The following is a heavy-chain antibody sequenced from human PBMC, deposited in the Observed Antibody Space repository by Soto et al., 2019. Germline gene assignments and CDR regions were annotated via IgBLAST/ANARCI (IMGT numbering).Heavy chain of an antibody. CDR2: IWYDGSNK. CDR3: ARDWSGYEQDNYYYYYGMDV. CDR1: GFTFSSYG. D-gene: IGHD5-12*01. Sequence: GGSLRLSCAASGFTFSSYGMHWVRQAPGKGLEWVAVIWYDGSNKYYADSVKGRFTISRDNSKNTLYLQMNSLRAEDTAVYYCARDWSGYEQDNYYYYYGMDVWGQGTTVTVSS. J-gene: IGHJ6*02. V-gene: IGHV3-33*01.